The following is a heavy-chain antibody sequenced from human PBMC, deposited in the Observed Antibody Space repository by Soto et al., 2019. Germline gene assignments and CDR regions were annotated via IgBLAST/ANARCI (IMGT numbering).Heavy chain of an antibody. CDR3: ARALLSYGSGPTGV. D-gene: IGHD3-10*01. CDR1: GFTFSSYA. V-gene: IGHV3-30-3*01. J-gene: IGHJ6*02. CDR2: ISYDGSNK. Sequence: RLSCAASGFTFSSYAMHWVRQAPGKGLEWVAVISYDGSNKYYADSVKGRFTISRDNSKNTLYLQMNSLRAEDTAVYYCARALLSYGSGPTGVWGQGTTVTVSS.